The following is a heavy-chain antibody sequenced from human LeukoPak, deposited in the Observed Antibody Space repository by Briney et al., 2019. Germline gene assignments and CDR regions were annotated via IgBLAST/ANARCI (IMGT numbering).Heavy chain of an antibody. D-gene: IGHD4-17*01. CDR2: ISSSGSTI. J-gene: IGHJ4*02. V-gene: IGHV3-48*03. CDR1: GFTFNTYE. Sequence: GGSLRLSCAASGFTFNTYEMNWVRQAPGKGLEWVSYISSSGSTIYYADSVKGRFTISRDNAKNSLYLQMNSLRAADTAAYYCARGRVTGDYVRDFDYWGQGTLVTVSS. CDR3: ARGRVTGDYVRDFDY.